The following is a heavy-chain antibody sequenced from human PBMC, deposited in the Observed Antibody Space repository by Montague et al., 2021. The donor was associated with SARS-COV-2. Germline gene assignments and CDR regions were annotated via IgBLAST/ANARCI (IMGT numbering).Heavy chain of an antibody. D-gene: IGHD3-16*02. CDR1: GDSVSSYSAE. Sequence: CAISGDSVSSYSAEWNWIRQSPSRGLEWLGRTRYRSRWYTEYAVAVKSRVNISPDTSKNQFSLELNSVTPEDTAVYYCVRAPGSYSSEQFYFDFWGQGTLVTVS. V-gene: IGHV6-1*01. J-gene: IGHJ4*02. CDR2: TRYRSRWYT. CDR3: VRAPGSYSSEQFYFDF.